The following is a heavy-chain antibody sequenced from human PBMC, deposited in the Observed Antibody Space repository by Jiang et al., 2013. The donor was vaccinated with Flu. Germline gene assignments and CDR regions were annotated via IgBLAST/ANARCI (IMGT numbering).Heavy chain of an antibody. J-gene: IGHJ5*02. D-gene: IGHD5-18*01. CDR1: GGSISSYY. CDR3: ARDDPDTAMVP. CDR2: IYTSGST. V-gene: IGHV4-4*07. Sequence: AVSGGSISSYYWSWIRQPAGKGLEWIGRIYTSGSTNYNPSLKSRVTMSVDTSKNQFSLKLSSVTAADTAVYYCARDDPDTAMVPWGQGTLVTVSS.